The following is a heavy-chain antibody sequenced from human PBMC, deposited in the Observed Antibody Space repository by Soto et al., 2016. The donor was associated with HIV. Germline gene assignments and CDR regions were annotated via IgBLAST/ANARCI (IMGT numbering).Heavy chain of an antibody. CDR2: IWYEGSNK. D-gene: IGHD3-3*01. CDR3: ARDGYDFWSDYSIAIRTREMDV. J-gene: IGHJ6*04. Sequence: VQLVESGGGVVQPGRSLRLSCAASGYTFSSYGMHWVRQAPGKGLEWVAVIWYEGSNKYYADSVKGRFTISRDNSKNTVYLQMNSLRAEDTAVYYCARDGYDFWSDYSIAIRTREMDVWGKGTTVTVSX. CDR1: GYTFSSYG. V-gene: IGHV3-33*01.